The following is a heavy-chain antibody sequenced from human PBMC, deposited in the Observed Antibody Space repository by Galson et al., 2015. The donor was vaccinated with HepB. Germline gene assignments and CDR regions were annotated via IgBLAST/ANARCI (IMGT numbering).Heavy chain of an antibody. Sequence: SVKVSCKASGYTFTGYYMHWVRQAPGQGLEWMGWINPNSGGTNYAQKFQGRVTMTRDTSISTAYMELSRLRSDDTAVYYCARASNGGVPYSKLASEGEVPTGDDAFDIWGQGTMVTVSS. CDR3: ARASNGGVPYSKLASEGEVPTGDDAFDI. CDR2: INPNSGGT. J-gene: IGHJ3*02. CDR1: GYTFTGYY. D-gene: IGHD2-15*01. V-gene: IGHV1-2*02.